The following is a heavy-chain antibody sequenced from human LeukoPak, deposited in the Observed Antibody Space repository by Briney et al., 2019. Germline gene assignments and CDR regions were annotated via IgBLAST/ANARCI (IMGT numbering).Heavy chain of an antibody. CDR3: ARGLDYGDGVIGFDP. V-gene: IGHV4-38-2*02. Sequence: SETLSLTCTVSGYSISSGYYWGWIRQPPGKGLEWIVSIYHSGSSYYNPSLQSRVTISVDTSKNQFSLKLISVTAADAAVYYCARGLDYGDGVIGFDPWGQGTLVTVSS. D-gene: IGHD4-17*01. CDR2: IYHSGSS. J-gene: IGHJ5*02. CDR1: GYSISSGYY.